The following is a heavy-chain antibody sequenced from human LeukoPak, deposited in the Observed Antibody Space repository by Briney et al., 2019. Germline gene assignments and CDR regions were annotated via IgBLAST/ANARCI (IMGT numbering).Heavy chain of an antibody. Sequence: PGGSLRLSCAVSGFTFSDYWMTWVRQAPGRGLEWVANIKEDGSDKQYVDSVQGRFTISRDNAENSLYPQMNSLRAEDTAVYYCARGRYLPLYFDYWGQGTLVTVSS. CDR2: IKEDGSDK. J-gene: IGHJ4*02. CDR3: ARGRYLPLYFDY. D-gene: IGHD3-16*02. CDR1: GFTFSDYW. V-gene: IGHV3-7*01.